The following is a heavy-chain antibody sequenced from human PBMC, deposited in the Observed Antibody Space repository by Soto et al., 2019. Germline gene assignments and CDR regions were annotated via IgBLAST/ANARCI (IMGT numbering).Heavy chain of an antibody. J-gene: IGHJ4*02. CDR3: ARVYSYGPDPYFDY. CDR1: GGSISSYY. V-gene: IGHV4-59*01. Sequence: PSETLSLTCTVSGGSISSYYWSWIRQPPGKGLEWIGYIYYSGSTNYNPSLKSRVTISVDTSKNQFSLKLSSVTAADTAVYYCARVYSYGPDPYFDYWGQGTLVTVSS. D-gene: IGHD5-18*01. CDR2: IYYSGST.